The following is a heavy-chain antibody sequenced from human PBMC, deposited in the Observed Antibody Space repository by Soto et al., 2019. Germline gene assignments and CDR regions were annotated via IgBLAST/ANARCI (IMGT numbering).Heavy chain of an antibody. V-gene: IGHV3-48*01. Sequence: GSLRFSCVASGFTFSSYSMNWVRQAPGKGLEWVSYISSSSSSIYYADSVEGRFTISRDNAKNSLYLQMNSLRVEDTAVYYCAETPGYIHYWGQGTLVTVSS. CDR2: ISSSSSSI. J-gene: IGHJ1*01. CDR3: AETPGYIHY. CDR1: GFTFSSYS.